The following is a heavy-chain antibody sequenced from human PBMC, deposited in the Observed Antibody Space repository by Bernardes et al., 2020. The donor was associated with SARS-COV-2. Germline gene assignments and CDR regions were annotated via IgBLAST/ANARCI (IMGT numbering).Heavy chain of an antibody. CDR1: GGSISSSSYY. CDR3: ARLFSGTRDY. D-gene: IGHD1-26*01. Sequence: SETLSLTCTVSGGSISSSSYYWGWIRQPPGKGLEWIGSIYYGGNTYYNPSLKSRVIISVDTSKNQFSLKLSSVTAADTAVYYCARLFSGTRDYWGQGTLVTVSS. J-gene: IGHJ4*02. V-gene: IGHV4-39*01. CDR2: IYYGGNT.